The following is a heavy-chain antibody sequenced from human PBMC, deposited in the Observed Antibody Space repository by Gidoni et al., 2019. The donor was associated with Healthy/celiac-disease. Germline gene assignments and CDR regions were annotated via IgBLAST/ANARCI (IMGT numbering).Heavy chain of an antibody. CDR3: ARDRLGEEGYVWGSYRYTRDYAFDI. J-gene: IGHJ3*02. Sequence: QVQLVESGGGLVKPGGSLRLSCAASGFTFSDYYMSWIRQAPGKGLEWVSYISSSGSTIYYADSVKGRFTISRDNAKNSLYLQMNSLRAEDTAVYYCARDRLGEEGYVWGSYRYTRDYAFDIWGQGTMVTVSS. V-gene: IGHV3-11*01. CDR2: ISSSGSTI. CDR1: GFTFSDYY. D-gene: IGHD3-16*02.